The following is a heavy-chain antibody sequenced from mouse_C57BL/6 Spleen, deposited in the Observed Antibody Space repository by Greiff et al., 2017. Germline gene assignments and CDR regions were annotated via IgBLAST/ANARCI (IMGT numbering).Heavy chain of an antibody. CDR2: INPNNGGT. V-gene: IGHV1-18*01. J-gene: IGHJ2*01. CDR3: ASGGPHFDY. CDR1: GYTFTDYN. Sequence: EVQLQQSGPELVKPGASVKIPCKASGYTFTDYNMDWVKQSHGKSLEWIGDINPNNGGTIDNQKFKGKATLTVDKSSSTAYMELRSLTSEDTAVYYCASGGPHFDYWGQGTTLTVSS.